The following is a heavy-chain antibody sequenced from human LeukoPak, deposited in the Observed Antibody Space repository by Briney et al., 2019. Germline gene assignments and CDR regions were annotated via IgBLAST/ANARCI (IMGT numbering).Heavy chain of an antibody. CDR1: GGSISSSSYY. J-gene: IGHJ4*02. CDR3: ARQFDDILTGYGYFDY. D-gene: IGHD3-9*01. Sequence: SETLSLTCTVSGGSISSSSYYWGWIRQPPGKGLEWIGSIYYSGSTYYNPSLKSRVTISVDTSKNQFSLKLSSVTAADTAVYYCARQFDDILTGYGYFDYWGQGTLVTVSS. V-gene: IGHV4-39*01. CDR2: IYYSGST.